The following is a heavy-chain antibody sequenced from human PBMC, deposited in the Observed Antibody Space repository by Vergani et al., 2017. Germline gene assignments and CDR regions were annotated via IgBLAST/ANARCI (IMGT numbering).Heavy chain of an antibody. CDR3: AKDRDGLLWFGELFY. Sequence: QVQLVESGGGVVPPGGSLRLSCAASGFTFSSYGMHWVRQAPGKGLEWVAFIRYDGSNKYYADSVKGRFTISRDNSKNTLYLQMNSLRAEDTAVYYCAKDRDGLLWFGELFYWGQGTLVTVSS. CDR1: GFTFSSYG. J-gene: IGHJ4*02. V-gene: IGHV3-30*02. CDR2: IRYDGSNK. D-gene: IGHD3-10*01.